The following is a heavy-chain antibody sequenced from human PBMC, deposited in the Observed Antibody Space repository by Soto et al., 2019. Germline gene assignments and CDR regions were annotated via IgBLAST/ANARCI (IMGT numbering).Heavy chain of an antibody. CDR1: GGSFSGYY. D-gene: IGHD6-6*01. CDR2: INHSGST. Sequence: SDTLSLTCAVYGGSFSGYYWSWIRQPPGKGLEWSGEINHSGSTNYNPSLKSRVTISVDTSKNQFSLKLSSVTAADTAVYYCARGRVSSSSLDYWGQATLVTVSS. V-gene: IGHV4-34*01. J-gene: IGHJ4*02. CDR3: ARGRVSSSSLDY.